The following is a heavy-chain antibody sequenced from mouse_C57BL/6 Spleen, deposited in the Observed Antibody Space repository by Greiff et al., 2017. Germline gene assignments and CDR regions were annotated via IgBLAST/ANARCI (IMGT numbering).Heavy chain of an antibody. D-gene: IGHD2-3*01. CDR3: ARDGDGYYSVYYFDY. CDR1: GFTFSSYA. CDR2: ISDGGSYT. Sequence: EVKLVESGGGLVKPGGSLKLSCAASGFTFSSYAMSWVRQTPEKRLEWVATISDGGSYTYYPDNVKGRFTISRDNAKNNLYLQMSHLKSEDTAMYYCARDGDGYYSVYYFDYWGQGTTLTVSS. V-gene: IGHV5-4*01. J-gene: IGHJ2*01.